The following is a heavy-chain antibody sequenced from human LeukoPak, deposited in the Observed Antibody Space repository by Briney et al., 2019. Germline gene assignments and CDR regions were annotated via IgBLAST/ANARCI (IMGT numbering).Heavy chain of an antibody. CDR2: TYYRSKWYN. CDR1: GDSVSSKNGA. CDR3: ARDFGTTGWHTFDY. J-gene: IGHJ4*02. D-gene: IGHD6-19*01. V-gene: IGHV6-1*01. Sequence: SQTLSLTCVISGDSVSSKNGAWNWIRQSPSRGLEWQGRTYYRSKWYNDYAESMEGRMTISQDTSKNQYSLHLNSVTPDDTAVYYCARDFGTTGWHTFDYWGQGTLVTVSS.